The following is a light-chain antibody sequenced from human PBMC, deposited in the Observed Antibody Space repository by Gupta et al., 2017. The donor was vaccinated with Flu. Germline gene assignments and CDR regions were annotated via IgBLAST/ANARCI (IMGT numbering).Light chain of an antibody. Sequence: SASVGDRVTITCRASQTINSYLAWYQQKPGKAPRLLIYKASTLESGVPSRFSGTGSGAEFSLTISSLQPEECATYYCQQYSEYVPTFFQTFGQGTKLEIK. CDR3: QQYSEYVPTFFQT. CDR2: KAS. J-gene: IGKJ2*01. CDR1: QTINSY. V-gene: IGKV1-5*03.